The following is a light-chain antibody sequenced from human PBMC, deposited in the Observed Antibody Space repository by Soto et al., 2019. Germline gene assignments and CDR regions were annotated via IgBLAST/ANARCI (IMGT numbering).Light chain of an antibody. CDR1: TSDVGRYNY. CDR2: DVS. V-gene: IGLV2-14*01. CDR3: NSYTTSTTWV. Sequence: QSALTQPASVSGSPGQSITISCTGTTSDVGRYNYVSWHQQHPGKAPKLLIFDVSNRPSGVSDRFSGSKSGNTASLTISGLQAEDEADYYCNSYTTSTTWVFGGGTKLTVL. J-gene: IGLJ3*02.